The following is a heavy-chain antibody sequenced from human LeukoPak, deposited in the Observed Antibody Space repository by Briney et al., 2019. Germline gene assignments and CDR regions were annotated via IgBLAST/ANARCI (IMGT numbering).Heavy chain of an antibody. V-gene: IGHV3-53*01. D-gene: IGHD4-17*01. J-gene: IGHJ6*03. CDR1: GFTVSSNY. CDR2: IFSGGRT. CDR3: ARDHRGYGDYYYYYYMDV. Sequence: GGSLRLSCAASGFTVSSNYMSWVRQAPGKGLEWVSVIFSGGRTYYADSVKGRFIISRDNSKNTLYLQMNSLRAEDTAVYYCARDHRGYGDYYYYYYMDVWGKGTTVTISS.